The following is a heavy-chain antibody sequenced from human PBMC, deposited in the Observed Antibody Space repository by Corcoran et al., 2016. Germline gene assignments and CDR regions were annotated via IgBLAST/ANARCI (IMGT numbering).Heavy chain of an antibody. J-gene: IGHJ4*02. Sequence: EVQLVESGGGLVQPGRSLRLSCTASGFTFGDSAMSWFRQAPGKGLEWVGFIRSKAYGGTTEYAASVKGRFIISRDDSKSIAYLQMNSLKSEDTAVYYCTREYCSGGSCPLHFDYWGQGTLVTVSS. CDR1: GFTFGDSA. V-gene: IGHV3-49*03. CDR3: TREYCSGGSCPLHFDY. D-gene: IGHD2-15*01. CDR2: IRSKAYGGTT.